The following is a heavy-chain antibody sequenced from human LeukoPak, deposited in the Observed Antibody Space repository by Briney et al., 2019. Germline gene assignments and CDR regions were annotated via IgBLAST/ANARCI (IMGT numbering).Heavy chain of an antibody. D-gene: IGHD4-17*01. Sequence: SSETLSLTCTVSGGSISSHYWSWIRQPPGQGLEWIGYIYYSGTKYNPSLKSRVTISGDTSKNQFSLKLSSVTAADTAVYYCARPKGDNGDYLDAVDIWGQGTMVTVSS. CDR2: IYYSGT. V-gene: IGHV4-59*11. CDR1: GGSISSHY. J-gene: IGHJ3*02. CDR3: ARPKGDNGDYLDAVDI.